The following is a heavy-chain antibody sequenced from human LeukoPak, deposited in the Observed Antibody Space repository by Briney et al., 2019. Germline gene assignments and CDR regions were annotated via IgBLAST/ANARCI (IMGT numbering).Heavy chain of an antibody. CDR3: ARRRVGAARLGIDY. J-gene: IGHJ4*02. V-gene: IGHV3-7*03. D-gene: IGHD6-25*01. CDR2: IKQDGSEK. Sequence: GGSLRLSCAASGFTFDDYWMSWVRQAPGKGLEWVANIKQDGSEKYYVDSVKGRFTISRDNAKNSLYLQMNSLRAEDTAMYYCARRRVGAARLGIDYWGQGTLVTVSS. CDR1: GFTFDDYW.